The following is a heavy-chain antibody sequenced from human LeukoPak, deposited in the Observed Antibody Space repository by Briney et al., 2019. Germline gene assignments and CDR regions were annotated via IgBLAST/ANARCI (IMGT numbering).Heavy chain of an antibody. V-gene: IGHV1-24*01. CDR1: GDTLTELS. D-gene: IGHD6-19*01. Sequence: GASVKVSCKVSGDTLTELSMHWVRQSPGKGLEWMGGFDPEDGETIYAQKFQGRVTMTEDTSTDTAYMELSSLRSEDTAVYYCATPGGVEQWLAYDYWGQGTLVTVSS. CDR3: ATPGGVEQWLAYDY. CDR2: FDPEDGET. J-gene: IGHJ4*02.